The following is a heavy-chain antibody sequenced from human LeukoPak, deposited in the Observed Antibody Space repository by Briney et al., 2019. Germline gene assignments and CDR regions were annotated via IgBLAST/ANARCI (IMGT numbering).Heavy chain of an antibody. D-gene: IGHD2-21*01. CDR1: GFTSSNPA. CDR2: MSPGDGAT. CDR3: ARDRVALPGIPLDY. V-gene: IGHV3-23*01. J-gene: IGHJ4*02. Sequence: PGGSLRLSCAASGFTSSNPAMIWGRQAPGRGLEWVSSMSPGDGATYYADSVRGRFLLSRDSSQNIVYLQMNDLRVEDTALYYCARDRVALPGIPLDYWGQGTLVAVSS.